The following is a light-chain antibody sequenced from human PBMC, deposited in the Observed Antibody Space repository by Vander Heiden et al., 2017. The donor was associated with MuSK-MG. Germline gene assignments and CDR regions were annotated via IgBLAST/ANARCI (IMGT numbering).Light chain of an antibody. CDR1: SSNIGAGYD. Sequence: QSVLTQPPSVSGAPGQKVTISCTGGSSNIGAGYDVHWYQQLPGTAPKLLIYSDSNRPSGVPDRFSGSKSGTSASLAITGLQAEDEAEYYCQSYDSSLSGRVVFGGGTKLTV. CDR3: QSYDSSLSGRVV. V-gene: IGLV1-40*01. CDR2: SDS. J-gene: IGLJ2*01.